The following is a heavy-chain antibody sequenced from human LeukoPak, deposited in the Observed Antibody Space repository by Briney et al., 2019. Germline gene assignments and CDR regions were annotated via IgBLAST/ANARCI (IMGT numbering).Heavy chain of an antibody. D-gene: IGHD3-3*01. Sequence: PGGSLRLSCAASGFTFSSYAMHWVRQAPGKGLEWVAVISYDGSNKYYADSVKGRFTISRDNSKNTLYLQMNSLRAEDTAVYYCAKDEWFQGGSAFDIWGQGTMVTVSS. CDR1: GFTFSSYA. CDR3: AKDEWFQGGSAFDI. V-gene: IGHV3-30*04. CDR2: ISYDGSNK. J-gene: IGHJ3*02.